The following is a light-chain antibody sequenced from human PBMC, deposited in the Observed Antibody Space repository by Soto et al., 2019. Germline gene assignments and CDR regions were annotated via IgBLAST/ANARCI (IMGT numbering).Light chain of an antibody. CDR2: GAS. J-gene: IGKJ1*01. CDR3: QQYGSSHGWT. Sequence: EVLMTQSPATLSVSPGERVILSCRASQRISNDLAWYQQKAGQAPRLLIYGASSRATGIPDRFSGSGSGTDFTLTISRLEPEDFAVYYCQQYGSSHGWTFGQGTKVDIK. CDR1: QRISND. V-gene: IGKV3-20*01.